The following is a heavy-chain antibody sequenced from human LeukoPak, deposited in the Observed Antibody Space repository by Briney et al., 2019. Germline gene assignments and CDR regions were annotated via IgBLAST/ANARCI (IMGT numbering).Heavy chain of an antibody. V-gene: IGHV4-59*08. Sequence: SETLSLTCTVSGGSISSYYWSWIRQPPGKGLEWIGYVDSSGFSNYNPSLKSRVTISVDTSKNQFSLKLSSVTAADTAVYYCARAVAGTFDYWGQGTLVTVSS. D-gene: IGHD6-19*01. CDR3: ARAVAGTFDY. CDR1: GGSISSYY. CDR2: VDSSGFS. J-gene: IGHJ4*02.